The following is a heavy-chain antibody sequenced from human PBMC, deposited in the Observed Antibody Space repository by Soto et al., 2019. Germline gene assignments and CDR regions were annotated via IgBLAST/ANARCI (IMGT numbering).Heavy chain of an antibody. CDR2: IYRTGST. CDR1: GCSFTSNNW. J-gene: IGHJ4*02. Sequence: TLSLTCAVSGCSFTSNNWWTWVRQPPGQGLEWIGEIYRTGSTNYNPSLKSRVTISLDKSENQFSLKVTSLTAADTAVYYCASRDPGTSVDYWGQGTLVTVSS. D-gene: IGHD1-7*01. V-gene: IGHV4-4*02. CDR3: ASRDPGTSVDY.